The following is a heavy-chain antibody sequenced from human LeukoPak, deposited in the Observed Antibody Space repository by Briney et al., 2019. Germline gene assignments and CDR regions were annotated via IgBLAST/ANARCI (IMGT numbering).Heavy chain of an antibody. CDR2: IYSGGST. V-gene: IGHV3-53*01. CDR3: ARDTPHGTTKNYYYGMDV. D-gene: IGHD4-17*01. J-gene: IGHJ6*02. Sequence: PGGSLRLSCAASGFTVSSNYMSWVRQAPGKGLEWVSVIYSGGSTYYADSVKGRFTISRDNSKNTLYLQMNSLRAEDTAVYYCARDTPHGTTKNYYYGMDVWGQGTTDTVSS. CDR1: GFTVSSNY.